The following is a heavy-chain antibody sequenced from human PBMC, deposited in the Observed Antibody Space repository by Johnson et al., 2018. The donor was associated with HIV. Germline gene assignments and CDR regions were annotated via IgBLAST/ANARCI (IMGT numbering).Heavy chain of an antibody. CDR3: VKEGTTVTTFLVYHI. J-gene: IGHJ3*02. CDR1: GFTFNDYG. V-gene: IGHV3-20*04. D-gene: IGHD4-11*01. Sequence: QLVESGGGVVRPGESLRLSCAASGFTFNDYGMSWVRQVPGKGLEWVSGINWNGANTGYADSVKGRFTISRDNGKKSLYLQMNSLRAEDTAVYYCVKEGTTVTTFLVYHIWGQGTRVTVSS. CDR2: INWNGANT.